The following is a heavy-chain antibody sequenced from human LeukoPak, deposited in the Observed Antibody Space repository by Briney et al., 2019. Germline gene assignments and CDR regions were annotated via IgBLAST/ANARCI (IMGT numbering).Heavy chain of an antibody. CDR2: VTGSGVST. CDR1: GFTFSSYG. CDR3: ATWKYYGSGSYYYMDV. J-gene: IGHJ6*03. Sequence: PGGTLTLSCAASGFTFSSYGMTWVRQAPGKGLEWVSAVTGSGVSTYYADSVKGRFTISRDNSKNTLFLQMNSLRAEDTAVYYCATWKYYGSGSYYYMDVWGKGATVTISS. D-gene: IGHD3-10*01. V-gene: IGHV3-23*01.